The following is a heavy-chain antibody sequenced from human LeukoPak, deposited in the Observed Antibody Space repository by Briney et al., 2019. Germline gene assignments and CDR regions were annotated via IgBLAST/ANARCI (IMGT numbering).Heavy chain of an antibody. D-gene: IGHD5-12*01. Sequence: GGSLRLSWAASGFTFGSYAIRWVRPPPSKVLGWVGVISYDVSNKYYADSVKGRFTISRDNSKNTLYLQMNSLRAEDTAVYYCARDRFRVATSPFDYWGQGTLVTVSS. CDR1: GFTFGSYA. CDR3: ARDRFRVATSPFDY. V-gene: IGHV3-30*04. J-gene: IGHJ4*02. CDR2: ISYDVSNK.